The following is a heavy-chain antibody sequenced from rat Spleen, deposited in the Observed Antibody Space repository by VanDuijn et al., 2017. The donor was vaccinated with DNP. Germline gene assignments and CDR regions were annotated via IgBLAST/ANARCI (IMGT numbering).Heavy chain of an antibody. Sequence: EVQLQESGPGLVKPSQSLSLTCSVTGYSITSSFRWSWIRKFPGDKLEWMGYINSADSTYYNPSLKRRISITRDTSKNQFLLQVNSVTTEDTATYYCASGPNGYNYFDYWGQGVMVTVSS. D-gene: IGHD1-2*01. CDR1: GYSITSSFR. V-gene: IGHV3-3*01. CDR3: ASGPNGYNYFDY. J-gene: IGHJ2*01. CDR2: INSADST.